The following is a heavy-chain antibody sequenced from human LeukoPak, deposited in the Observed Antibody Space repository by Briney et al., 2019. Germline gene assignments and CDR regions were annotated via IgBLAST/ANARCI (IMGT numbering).Heavy chain of an antibody. J-gene: IGHJ4*02. CDR1: GYSISSGYY. CDR3: TTDLSGWYWIPSDF. Sequence: ETLSLTCTVSGYSISSGYYWGWIRQPPGKGLEWVGRIKSRTDGGTTDYAAPAKGRFTVSRDDSKNTVYLQMNTLKTDDTGVYYCTTDLSGWYWIPSDFWGQGALVTVSS. CDR2: IKSRTDGGTT. D-gene: IGHD6-19*01. V-gene: IGHV3-15*01.